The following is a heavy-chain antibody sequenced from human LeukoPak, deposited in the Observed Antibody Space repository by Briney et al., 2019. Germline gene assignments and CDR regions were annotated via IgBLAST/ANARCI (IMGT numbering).Heavy chain of an antibody. V-gene: IGHV3-30*02. CDR2: IRYDGSNK. Sequence: GGSLRLSCAASGFTFSSYGMHWVRQAPGKGLEWVAFIRYDGSNKYYADSVKGRFTISRDNSKNTLYLQMNSLRAEDTAVYYCAKVSGEQWLTYYYYYMDVWGKGTTVTVSS. CDR3: AKVSGEQWLTYYYYYMDV. CDR1: GFTFSSYG. D-gene: IGHD6-19*01. J-gene: IGHJ6*03.